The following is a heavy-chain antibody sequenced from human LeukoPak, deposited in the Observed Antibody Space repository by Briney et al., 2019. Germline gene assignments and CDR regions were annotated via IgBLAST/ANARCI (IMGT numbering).Heavy chain of an antibody. Sequence: PSETLSLTCTVSGGSISSYYWSWIRQPPGKGLEWIGYIYYSGSTSYNTSLESRLTISEDTSRNQFSLKLSSVTAADTAVYYCASLEYYYDTSGYISWGQGTLVTVSS. CDR3: ASLEYYYDTSGYIS. CDR2: IYYSGST. J-gene: IGHJ4*02. V-gene: IGHV4-59*01. CDR1: GGSISSYY. D-gene: IGHD3-22*01.